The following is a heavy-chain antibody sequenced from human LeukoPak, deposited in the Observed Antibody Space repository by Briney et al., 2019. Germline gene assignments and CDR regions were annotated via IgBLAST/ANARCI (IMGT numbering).Heavy chain of an antibody. V-gene: IGHV4-39*01. CDR2: IYYSGST. J-gene: IGHJ4*02. CDR1: GGSISSSSYY. Sequence: SETLSLTCTVSGGSISSSSYYWGWIRQPPGKGLEWIGSIYYSGSTYYNPSLKSRVTISVDTSKNQFSLKLSSVTAADTAVYYCARALGYCTNGVCYFDYWGQGTLVTVSS. D-gene: IGHD2-8*01. CDR3: ARALGYCTNGVCYFDY.